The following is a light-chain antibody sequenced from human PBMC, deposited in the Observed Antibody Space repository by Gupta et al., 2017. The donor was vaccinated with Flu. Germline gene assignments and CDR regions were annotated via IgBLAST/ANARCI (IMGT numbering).Light chain of an antibody. CDR3: QHRSNGPPEAT. Sequence: DIVLPQSPVTLSLSPGERATLSCRASQSVTNYLAWYQQKPGQAPRLLTYDASNRATGIPARFSGSGGGTDCTLTISSLEPEDFAVYYCQHRSNGPPEATFGQGTRLEIK. V-gene: IGKV3-11*01. CDR1: QSVTNY. J-gene: IGKJ5*01. CDR2: DAS.